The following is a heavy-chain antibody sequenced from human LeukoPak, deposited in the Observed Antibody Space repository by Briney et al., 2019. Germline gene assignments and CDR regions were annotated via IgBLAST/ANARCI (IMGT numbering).Heavy chain of an antibody. D-gene: IGHD2-15*01. CDR1: GYTFTAYY. CDR3: ARSDVVVVTATTHFDY. CDR2: INPNSGGT. V-gene: IGHV1-2*02. Sequence: GASVKVSCKASGYTFTAYYIHWVRQAPGQGLEWMGWINPNSGGTNYAQNFQGRVTMTSDTSTHTTHMELSRLRSDDTAVYYCARSDVVVVTATTHFDYWGQGTLVTVSS. J-gene: IGHJ4*02.